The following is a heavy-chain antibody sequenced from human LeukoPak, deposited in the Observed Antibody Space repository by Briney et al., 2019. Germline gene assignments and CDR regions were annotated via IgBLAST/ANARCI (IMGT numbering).Heavy chain of an antibody. Sequence: GGSLRLSCAASGFTFSNYAMHWVRQAPGKGLEWVAVISYDGSNKYYADSVKGRFTISRENSKNTLYLQMNSLRPEDTAVYYCAMGVSSSWYLDYWGQGTLVTVSS. J-gene: IGHJ4*02. V-gene: IGHV3-30*04. CDR3: AMGVSSSWYLDY. CDR1: GFTFSNYA. D-gene: IGHD6-13*01. CDR2: ISYDGSNK.